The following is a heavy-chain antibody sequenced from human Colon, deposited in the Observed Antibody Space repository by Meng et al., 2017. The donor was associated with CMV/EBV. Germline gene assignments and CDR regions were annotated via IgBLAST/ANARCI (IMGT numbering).Heavy chain of an antibody. V-gene: IGHV3-30*02. Sequence: GGSLRLSWAASGLTFNGYGLHWVRQAPGKGLEWVAFIGSDGSIKRYSDSVKGRFNISRDNSKNTLWLQMHSLRLEDTALYYCAREGFSNFDYWGQGTLVTVSS. J-gene: IGHJ4*02. CDR3: AREGFSNFDY. CDR1: GLTFNGYG. CDR2: IGSDGSIK. D-gene: IGHD4-11*01.